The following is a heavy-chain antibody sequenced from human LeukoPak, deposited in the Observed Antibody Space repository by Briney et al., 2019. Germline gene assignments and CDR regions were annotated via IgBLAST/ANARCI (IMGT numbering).Heavy chain of an antibody. Sequence: PSETLSLTCTVSGGSISSGSYYWSWIRQPAGQGLEWIGRIYTSGSTNYNPSLKSRVTISVDTFKNQFSLKLSSVTAADTAVYYCARDVGRDDYNFGHWGQGTLVTVSS. V-gene: IGHV4-61*02. CDR3: ARDVGRDDYNFGH. J-gene: IGHJ4*02. CDR1: GGSISSGSYY. CDR2: IYTSGST. D-gene: IGHD5-24*01.